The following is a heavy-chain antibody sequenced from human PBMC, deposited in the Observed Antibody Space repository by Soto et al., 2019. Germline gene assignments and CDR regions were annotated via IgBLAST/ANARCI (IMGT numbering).Heavy chain of an antibody. CDR1: GGSISSGDYY. Sequence: SETLSLTCSVSGGSISSGDYYWNWIRQPPGKGLEWIGHIYYSGSTYYNSSLKSRVTISVDTSKNQFSLKLSSVTAADTAVYYCARGIAAAGTYYFDYWGQGTLVTVSS. D-gene: IGHD6-13*01. CDR3: ARGIAAAGTYYFDY. V-gene: IGHV4-30-4*02. J-gene: IGHJ4*02. CDR2: IYYSGST.